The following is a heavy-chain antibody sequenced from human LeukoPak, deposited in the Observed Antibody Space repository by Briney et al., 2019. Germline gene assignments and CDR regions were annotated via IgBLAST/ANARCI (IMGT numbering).Heavy chain of an antibody. CDR3: ARQVTYYDILTGYLGAFDI. J-gene: IGHJ3*02. CDR2: IYTSGST. Sequence: SETLSLTCTVSGGSISSGSYYWIWIRQPAGKGLEWIGRIYTSGSTNYNPSLKSRVTISVDTSKNQFSLKLSSVTAADTAVYYCARQVTYYDILTGYLGAFDIWGQGTMVTVSS. V-gene: IGHV4-61*02. D-gene: IGHD3-9*01. CDR1: GGSISSGSYY.